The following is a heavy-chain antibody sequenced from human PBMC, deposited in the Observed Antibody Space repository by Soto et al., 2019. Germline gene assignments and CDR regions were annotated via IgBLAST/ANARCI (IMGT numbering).Heavy chain of an antibody. CDR3: ANSPETYDYGAQRVMDV. CDR2: IYYSGST. J-gene: IGHJ6*04. Sequence: SETLSLTCTVSGGSISSSSYYWGWIRQPPGKGLEWIGSIYYSGSTYYNPSLKSRVTISVDTSKNQFSLKLSSVTAADTAVYYCANSPETYDYGAQRVMDVWGKGTTVTVSS. V-gene: IGHV4-39*01. D-gene: IGHD4-17*01. CDR1: GGSISSSSYY.